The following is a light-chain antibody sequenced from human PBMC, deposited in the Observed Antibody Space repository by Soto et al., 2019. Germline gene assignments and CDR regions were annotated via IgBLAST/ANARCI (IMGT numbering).Light chain of an antibody. Sequence: EIVMTQSPATLSVSPGERATLSCRASQSVSNNLAWYQQKPGQAPRLLIYGASTRATGIPARFSGSWSGTEFTLSISSLLSEDFEVYYCQQYNNWPRTFGQGTKVEIK. CDR3: QQYNNWPRT. V-gene: IGKV3-15*01. CDR1: QSVSNN. J-gene: IGKJ1*01. CDR2: GAS.